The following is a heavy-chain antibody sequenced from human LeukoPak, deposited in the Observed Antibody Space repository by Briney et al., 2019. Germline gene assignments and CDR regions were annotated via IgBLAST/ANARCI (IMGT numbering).Heavy chain of an antibody. D-gene: IGHD2-2*01. CDR1: GGTFSSYA. Sequence: SVRVSCKASGGTFSSYAINWVRQAPGQGLEWMGRIIPMFDIANYAQKLKGRVTITADKSTSTVYMDLSSLRSEDTAVYYCAAAKDPIVVVPAATHGVFHYWGQGTLVTVSS. CDR2: IIPMFDIA. J-gene: IGHJ4*02. CDR3: AAAKDPIVVVPAATHGVFHY. V-gene: IGHV1-69*04.